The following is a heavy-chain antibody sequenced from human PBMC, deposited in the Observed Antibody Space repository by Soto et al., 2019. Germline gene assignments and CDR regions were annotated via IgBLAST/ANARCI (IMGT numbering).Heavy chain of an antibody. CDR2: IHSDGNT. CDR3: ARHVWLES. V-gene: IGHV3-53*01. CDR1: GFDVSSNS. J-gene: IGHJ5*01. Sequence: GGGLIQPGGSLRLSCAGSGFDVSSNSMNWVRQAPGKGLEWLSLIHSDGNTKYADSVKGRFTISRDSSENTVYLQMTSLRAEDTAVYYCARHVWLESWGQGTLVTVSS.